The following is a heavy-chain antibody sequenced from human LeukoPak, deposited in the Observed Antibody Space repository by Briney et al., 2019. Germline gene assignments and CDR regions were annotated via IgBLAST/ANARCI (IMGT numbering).Heavy chain of an antibody. CDR3: AKDISATKSYYFDY. D-gene: IGHD6-19*01. Sequence: GGALRLSCAASGFTFSRYAMSWVRQAPGKGVEGVSGISGSGVITYYADSVKGRFTISRDNSKNTLYLQMNSLRAEDTAVYYCAKDISATKSYYFDYWGQGILVPVSS. CDR2: ISGSGVIT. V-gene: IGHV3-23*01. CDR1: GFTFSRYA. J-gene: IGHJ4*02.